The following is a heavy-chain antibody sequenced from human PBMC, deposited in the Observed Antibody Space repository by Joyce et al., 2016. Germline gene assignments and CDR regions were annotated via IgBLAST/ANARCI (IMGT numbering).Heavy chain of an antibody. CDR3: AKILTATYSSGWFLDY. V-gene: IGHV3-30*18. D-gene: IGHD6-25*01. J-gene: IGHJ4*02. CDR2: ISYDGIYK. CDR1: GLTLSNYG. Sequence: QVQLVESGGGVVQPGRSLRLSCAASGLTLSNYGVNWVRRAPGKGLEWVAVISYDGIYKYYADSVKGRFTISRDNSKNTVFLEMNSLRTEDTAVYYCAKILTATYSSGWFLDYWGQGTLVTVSS.